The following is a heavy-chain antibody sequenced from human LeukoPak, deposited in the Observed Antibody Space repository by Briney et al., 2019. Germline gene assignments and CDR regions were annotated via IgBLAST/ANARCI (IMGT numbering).Heavy chain of an antibody. J-gene: IGHJ4*02. Sequence: GGSLRHSCAASGFTFTTFWMTWVRQAPGKGLEWVANISPDGSDKYYVDSVKGRFTISRDNAKDSLFLQMNSLRADDTAMYFCTRVGVGGYWGQGTLVTVSS. CDR3: TRVGVGGY. CDR2: ISPDGSDK. D-gene: IGHD3-16*01. CDR1: GFTFTTFW. V-gene: IGHV3-7*01.